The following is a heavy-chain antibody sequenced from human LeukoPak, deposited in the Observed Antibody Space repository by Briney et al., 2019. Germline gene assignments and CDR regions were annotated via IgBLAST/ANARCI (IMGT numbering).Heavy chain of an antibody. J-gene: IGHJ4*02. CDR1: GFTFSAYA. V-gene: IGHV3-48*02. CDR2: ITSSSSTI. Sequence: PGGSLRLSCAASGFTFSAYAMNWVRQAPGKGLEWVSYITSSSSTIYYADSVKGRSTISRDNAKNSLYLQMNSLRDEDTAVYYCARGDGWFGELLNFDYWGQGTLVTVSS. D-gene: IGHD3-10*01. CDR3: ARGDGWFGELLNFDY.